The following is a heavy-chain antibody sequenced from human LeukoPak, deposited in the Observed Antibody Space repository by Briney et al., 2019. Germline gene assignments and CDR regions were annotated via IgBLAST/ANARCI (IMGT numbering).Heavy chain of an antibody. Sequence: PSETLSLTCTVSGDSISSSSYYWGWIRQPPGKGLEWIGSIYYSGSTYYNPSLKSRVTISVDTSKNQFSLRLSSVTAADTAVCSCARQRIAAVDPKLNWFDPWGQGTLVTVSS. CDR3: ARQRIAAVDPKLNWFDP. V-gene: IGHV4-39*01. CDR2: IYYSGST. J-gene: IGHJ5*02. D-gene: IGHD6-13*01. CDR1: GDSISSSSYY.